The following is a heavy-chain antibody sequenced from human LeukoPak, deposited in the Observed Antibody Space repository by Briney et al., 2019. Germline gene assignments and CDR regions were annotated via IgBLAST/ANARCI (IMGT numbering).Heavy chain of an antibody. CDR2: IYYSGST. Sequence: PSETLSLTCSVSDDSITMHYWTWIRQPPGKGLEWIGHIYYSGSTNYSPSLKSRVTISVDTSKNQFSLKLSSVTAADTAVYYCARLSSLANIAARGRTWLDPWGQGSLVTVSS. D-gene: IGHD6-6*01. J-gene: IGHJ5*02. CDR1: DDSITMHY. CDR3: ARLSSLANIAARGRTWLDP. V-gene: IGHV4-59*11.